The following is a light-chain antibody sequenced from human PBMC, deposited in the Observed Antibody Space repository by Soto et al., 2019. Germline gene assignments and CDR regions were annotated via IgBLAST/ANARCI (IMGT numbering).Light chain of an antibody. CDR1: QSVSSN. CDR2: GAS. CDR3: QHYGSSPPIT. Sequence: EIVMTQSPATLSVSPGERATLSCRASQSVSSNLAWYQQKPGQAPRLLIYGASTRATGIPDRFSGSGSGTDFTLTISRLEPEDFAVYYCQHYGSSPPITFGPGTKVDIK. V-gene: IGKV3-20*01. J-gene: IGKJ3*01.